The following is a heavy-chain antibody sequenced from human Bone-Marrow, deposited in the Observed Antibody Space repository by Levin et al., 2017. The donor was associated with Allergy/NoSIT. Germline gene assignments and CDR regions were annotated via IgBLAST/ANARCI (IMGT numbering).Heavy chain of an antibody. CDR1: GFTFSSYE. D-gene: IGHD3-3*01. CDR3: AKDQSFDFWSSSYSESAFDI. Sequence: GGSLRLSCAASGFTFSSYEMNWVRQAPGKGLEWISYISSSGTTKYYADSVKGRFTISSKNSLYLQMNSLRAEDTAIYYCAKDQSFDFWSSSYSESAFDIWGQGTVVTVSS. V-gene: IGHV3-48*03. J-gene: IGHJ3*02. CDR2: ISSSGTTK.